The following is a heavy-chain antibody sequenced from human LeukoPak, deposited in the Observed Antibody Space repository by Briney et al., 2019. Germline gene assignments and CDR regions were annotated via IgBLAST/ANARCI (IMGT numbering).Heavy chain of an antibody. D-gene: IGHD5-12*01. CDR2: IRYDGSNK. V-gene: IGHV3-30*02. Sequence: PGGSLRLSCAASGFTFSSYGMHWVRQAPGKGLEWVAFIRYDGSNKYYADSVKGRFTISRDNSKNTLYLQMNSLRAEDTAVYYCAKGRDSGYDLSDYWGQGTLVTVSS. CDR1: GFTFSSYG. CDR3: AKGRDSGYDLSDY. J-gene: IGHJ4*02.